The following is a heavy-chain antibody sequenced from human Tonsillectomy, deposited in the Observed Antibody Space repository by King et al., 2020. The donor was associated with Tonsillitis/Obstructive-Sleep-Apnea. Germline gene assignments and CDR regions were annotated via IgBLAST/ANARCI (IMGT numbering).Heavy chain of an antibody. V-gene: IGHV3-30*01. D-gene: IGHD6-19*01. Sequence: VQLVESGGGVVQPGGSLRLSCAASGFTFSSYPMHWVRQAPGKGLEWVAIISYDGSNEYYADSVKGRFTSSRDKSKNTLYLQMNSLRADDTAVYYCAREHSSLDAFDIWGQGTMVTVSS. CDR1: GFTFSSYP. CDR2: ISYDGSNE. CDR3: AREHSSLDAFDI. J-gene: IGHJ3*02.